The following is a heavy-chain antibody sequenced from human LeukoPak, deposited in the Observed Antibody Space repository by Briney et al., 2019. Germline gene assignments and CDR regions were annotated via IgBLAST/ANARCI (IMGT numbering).Heavy chain of an antibody. CDR1: GFTFSSYA. D-gene: IGHD6-19*01. CDR2: IWYDGSNK. CDR3: ARSYSSGWYGAFDI. J-gene: IGHJ3*02. Sequence: AGGSLRLSCAASGFTFSSYAMSWVRQAPGKGLEWVAVIWYDGSNKYYADSVKGRFTISRDNSKNTLYLQMNSLRAEDTAVYYCARSYSSGWYGAFDIWGQGTMVTVSS. V-gene: IGHV3-33*08.